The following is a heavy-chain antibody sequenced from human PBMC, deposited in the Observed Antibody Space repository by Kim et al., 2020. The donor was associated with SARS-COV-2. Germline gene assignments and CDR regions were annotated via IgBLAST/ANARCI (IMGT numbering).Heavy chain of an antibody. Sequence: GGSLRLSCAASGFTFSSYAMHWVRQAPGKGLEWVAVISYDGSNKYYADSVKGRFTISRDNSKNTLYLQMNSLRAEDTAVYYCARESYYDILTRNYGMDVWGQGTTVTVSS. J-gene: IGHJ6*02. CDR3: ARESYYDILTRNYGMDV. V-gene: IGHV3-30*04. D-gene: IGHD3-9*01. CDR2: ISYDGSNK. CDR1: GFTFSSYA.